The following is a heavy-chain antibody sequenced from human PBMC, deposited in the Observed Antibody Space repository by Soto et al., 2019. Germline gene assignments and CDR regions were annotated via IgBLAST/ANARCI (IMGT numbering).Heavy chain of an antibody. V-gene: IGHV3-23*01. D-gene: IGHD2-15*01. J-gene: IGHJ4*02. Sequence: EVQLLESGGGLVQPGGSLRLACSASGFTFHYYAMSWVRQAPGKGLEWVSSISGSGGSTYFPDSLQGRFTISRDNSRNTLYLQMNNLRAEDTAVYYCAIMGPGSSAEGLDYWGQGTLVTVSS. CDR3: AIMGPGSSAEGLDY. CDR2: ISGSGGST. CDR1: GFTFHYYA.